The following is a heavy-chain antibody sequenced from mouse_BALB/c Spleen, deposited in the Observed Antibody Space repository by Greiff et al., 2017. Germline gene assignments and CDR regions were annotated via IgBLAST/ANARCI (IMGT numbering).Heavy chain of an antibody. CDR2: ISDGGSYT. CDR1: GFTFSDYY. D-gene: IGHD2-1*01. CDR3: ARDDGNYVGYAMDY. V-gene: IGHV5-4*02. Sequence: EVQLVESGGGLVKPGGSLKLSCAASGFTFSDYYMYWVRQTPEKRLEWVATISDGGSYTYYPDSVKGRFTISRDNAKNNLYLQMCSLKSEDTAMYYCARDDGNYVGYAMDYWGQGTSVTVSS. J-gene: IGHJ4*01.